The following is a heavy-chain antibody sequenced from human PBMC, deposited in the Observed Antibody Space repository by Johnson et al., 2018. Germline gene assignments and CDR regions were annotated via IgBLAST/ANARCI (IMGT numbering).Heavy chain of an antibody. Sequence: VQLVQSGGGLVQPGGSLRLSCAASGFTFSKYDMHWVRRVTGKGLEWVSAIGTAADTFYSGSVKGRFTVSRENAKNSLYLQMNSLRVGDTAVYSCSRLSDCSSGSCTRRYAMDVWGQGTTVTVSS. CDR3: SRLSDCSSGSCTRRYAMDV. D-gene: IGHD2-15*01. V-gene: IGHV3-13*01. J-gene: IGHJ6*02. CDR2: IGTAADT. CDR1: GFTFSKYD.